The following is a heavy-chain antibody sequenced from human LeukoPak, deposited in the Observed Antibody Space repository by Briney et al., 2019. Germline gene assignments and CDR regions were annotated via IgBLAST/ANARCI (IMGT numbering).Heavy chain of an antibody. V-gene: IGHV7-4-1*02. D-gene: IGHD3-22*01. Sequence: GASVKVSCKASGYTFTRYAMNWVRQAPGQGPEWMGWINTNTGNPTYAQGFTGRFVFSLDTSVSTAFLQITSLKAGDTAVYYCARAPYDSSGYYVYWGQGTLVTVSS. CDR3: ARAPYDSSGYYVY. CDR2: INTNTGNP. CDR1: GYTFTRYA. J-gene: IGHJ4*02.